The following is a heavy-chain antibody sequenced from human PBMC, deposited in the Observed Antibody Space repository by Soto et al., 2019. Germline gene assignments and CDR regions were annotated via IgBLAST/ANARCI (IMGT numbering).Heavy chain of an antibody. Sequence: QITLKESGPTLVKPTQTLTLTCTFSGVSLSTSEVGVGWIRQPPGKALEWLALIFWNDDERYSPSLKSRLTITKEISRNQVVLTMTNMDPVDTATYYCAHTKVFAWFDYWGQGTLVTVSS. CDR3: AHTKVFAWFDY. CDR1: GVSLSTSEVG. CDR2: IFWNDDE. D-gene: IGHD2-21*01. J-gene: IGHJ5*01. V-gene: IGHV2-5*01.